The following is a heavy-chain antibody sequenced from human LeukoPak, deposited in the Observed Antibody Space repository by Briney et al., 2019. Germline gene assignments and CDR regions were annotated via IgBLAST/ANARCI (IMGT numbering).Heavy chain of an antibody. V-gene: IGHV5-51*01. D-gene: IGHD3-22*01. CDR1: GYSFTTYW. CDR2: IYPGDSDT. J-gene: IGHJ4*02. Sequence: GESLKISCKGSGYSFTTYWIGWVRQIPGRGLEWMGIIYPGDSDTRYSPSFRGQVTISADKSISTAYLQWSSLKASDTAMYYCARQFRDSSGYYSYYFDYWGQGTLVTVSS. CDR3: ARQFRDSSGYYSYYFDY.